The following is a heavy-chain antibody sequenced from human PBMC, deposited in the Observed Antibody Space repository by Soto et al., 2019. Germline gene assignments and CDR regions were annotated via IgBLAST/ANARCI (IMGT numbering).Heavy chain of an antibody. CDR2: INAGNGNT. CDR3: ARGYYDSRKDY. CDR1: GYTFTSYA. V-gene: IGHV1-3*01. D-gene: IGHD3-22*01. Sequence: ASVKVSCKASGYTFTSYAMHWVRQAPGQRLEWMGWINAGNGNTKYSQKFQGRVTITRDTSASTAYMELGSLRSEDTAVYYCARGYYDSRKDYWGQGTLVTVSS. J-gene: IGHJ4*02.